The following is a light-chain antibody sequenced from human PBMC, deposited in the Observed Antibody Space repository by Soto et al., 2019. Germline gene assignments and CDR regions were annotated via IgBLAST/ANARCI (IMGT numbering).Light chain of an antibody. Sequence: DIQLTQSPSTLSASVGDRVTLTCRASQSLNTRLAWYQQRPGKAPKILIYDASTLESGVPSRFSGSGSGTEFTLTISSLQPDDFGTYYCQEYNSYWTLGQGTKVDIK. V-gene: IGKV1-5*01. CDR3: QEYNSYWT. CDR1: QSLNTR. CDR2: DAS. J-gene: IGKJ1*01.